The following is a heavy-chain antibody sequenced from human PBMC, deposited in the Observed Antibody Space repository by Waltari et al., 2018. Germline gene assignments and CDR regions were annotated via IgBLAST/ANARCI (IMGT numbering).Heavy chain of an antibody. CDR1: GGSISSGGYS. J-gene: IGHJ3*02. Sequence: QLQLQESGSGLVKPSQTLSLTCAVSGGSISSGGYSWSWIRQPPGKGLEWIGYIYHSGRTYYNPSLKSRVTISVDRSKNQCSLKLSSVTAADTAVYYCARVVTIFGVVIGAFDIWGQGTMVTVSS. V-gene: IGHV4-30-2*01. CDR3: ARVVTIFGVVIGAFDI. D-gene: IGHD3-3*01. CDR2: IYHSGRT.